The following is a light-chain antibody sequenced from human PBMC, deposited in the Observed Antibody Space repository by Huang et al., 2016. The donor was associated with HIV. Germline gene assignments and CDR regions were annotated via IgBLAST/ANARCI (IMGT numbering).Light chain of an antibody. CDR2: GAS. Sequence: ELVLTQSPGTLSLSPGERATLSCRVSQSISSSYLAWYQQKPGQAPRLFIYGASSRATCIPDRFSGSGSGTDFTLTISRLEPEDFAVYYCQHYGSSPRTFGQGTKLEIK. J-gene: IGKJ2*01. V-gene: IGKV3-20*01. CDR3: QHYGSSPRT. CDR1: QSISSSY.